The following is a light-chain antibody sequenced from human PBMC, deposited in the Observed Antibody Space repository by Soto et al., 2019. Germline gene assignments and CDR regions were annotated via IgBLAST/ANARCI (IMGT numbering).Light chain of an antibody. Sequence: QSVLTQPPSVSGAPGQRVIISCTGSSSNIGAGFDVHWYQQLPATAPKLLIYGNTNRPSGVPDRFSVSKSGTSASLTITGLQAEDEADYYCQSYDNSLSAFYVFGTGTKVTVL. CDR1: SSNIGAGFD. CDR2: GNT. V-gene: IGLV1-40*01. J-gene: IGLJ1*01. CDR3: QSYDNSLSAFYV.